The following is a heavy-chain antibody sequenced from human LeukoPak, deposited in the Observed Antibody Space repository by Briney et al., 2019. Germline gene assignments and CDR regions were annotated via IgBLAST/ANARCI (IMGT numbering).Heavy chain of an antibody. CDR3: AREAHYDILTGYYNDY. J-gene: IGHJ4*02. CDR1: GGTFSSYA. V-gene: IGHV1-69*13. CDR2: IIPIFGTA. Sequence: ASVKVSCKASGGTFSSYAISWVRQAPGQGLEWMGGIIPIFGTANYAQKFQGRVTITADESTSTAYMELSSLRSEDTAVYYCAREAHYDILTGYYNDYWGQGTLVTVSS. D-gene: IGHD3-9*01.